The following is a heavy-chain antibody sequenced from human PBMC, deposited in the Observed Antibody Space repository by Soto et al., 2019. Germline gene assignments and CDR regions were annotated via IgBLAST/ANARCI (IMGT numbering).Heavy chain of an antibody. D-gene: IGHD3-22*01. CDR1: GYTFSNSW. CDR3: ARHPSYLFDDSSYYYRFDF. Sequence: GESLKISCKASGYTFSNSWIAWVRQTPGKGLEWMGIIFPGDSDTRYNPSFQGQVTISVDNSNTTAYLRWDSLKVSDTATYFCARHPSYLFDDSSYYYRFDFCRPGTLVTVSS. V-gene: IGHV5-51*01. CDR2: IFPGDSDT. J-gene: IGHJ4*02.